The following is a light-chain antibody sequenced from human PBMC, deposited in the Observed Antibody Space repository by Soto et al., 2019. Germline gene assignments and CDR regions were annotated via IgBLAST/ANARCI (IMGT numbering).Light chain of an antibody. CDR2: DVS. Sequence: QSVLTQPASVSGSPGQSITISCTGTSSDVGGYNYVSWYQQHPGKAPKLMIYDVSNRPSGVSNRFSGSKSGNTASLTISGLQAEDFSDYYCSSYTNSISFYVFGTGTNVTVL. CDR3: SSYTNSISFYV. V-gene: IGLV2-14*01. J-gene: IGLJ1*01. CDR1: SSDVGGYNY.